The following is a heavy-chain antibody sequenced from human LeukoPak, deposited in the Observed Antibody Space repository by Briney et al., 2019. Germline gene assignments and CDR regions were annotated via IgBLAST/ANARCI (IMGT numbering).Heavy chain of an antibody. CDR2: IYYTGDT. J-gene: IGHJ6*02. CDR3: ARDRGYSGYDYYGMDV. D-gene: IGHD5-12*01. Sequence: PSETLSLTCTVSGGPISRYYWNWIRQPPGKGLEWIGYIYYTGDTNYTPSLKSRVTISVDTSKTQFSLKLTSVTAADTAVYYCARDRGYSGYDYYGMDVWGQGTTVTVSS. CDR1: GGPISRYY. V-gene: IGHV4-59*01.